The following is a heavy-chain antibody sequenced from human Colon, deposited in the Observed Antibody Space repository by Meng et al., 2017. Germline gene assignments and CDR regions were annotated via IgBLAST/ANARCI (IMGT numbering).Heavy chain of an antibody. CDR1: GGSISGDGYY. V-gene: IGHV4-31*11. CDR2: VHDSGDT. D-gene: IGHD3-10*01. Sequence: QGRLQESGPGLVKPSQTLSLTCVVSGGSISGDGYYWSWIRQHPGKGLEWIGYVHDSGDTYYKSSLKSRITISIDTSENQFSLKLKPVTAADTAVYYCARDPSNRGAFFDPWGQGTLVTVSS. J-gene: IGHJ5*02. CDR3: ARDPSNRGAFFDP.